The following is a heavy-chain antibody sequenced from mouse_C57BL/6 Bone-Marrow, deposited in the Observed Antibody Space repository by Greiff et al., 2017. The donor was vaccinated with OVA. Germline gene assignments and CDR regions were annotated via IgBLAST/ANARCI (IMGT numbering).Heavy chain of an antibody. J-gene: IGHJ3*01. CDR2: IDPENGDT. CDR1: GFNITDDY. Sequence: VQLQQSGAELVRPGASVTLSCTASGFNITDDYMHWVKQRPEQGLEWIGWIDPENGDTEYASKFQGKATITADTSSNTAYLQLSSLTSEDTAVYYCTRGDPFAYWGQGTLVTVSA. CDR3: TRGDPFAY. D-gene: IGHD2-13*01. V-gene: IGHV14-4*01.